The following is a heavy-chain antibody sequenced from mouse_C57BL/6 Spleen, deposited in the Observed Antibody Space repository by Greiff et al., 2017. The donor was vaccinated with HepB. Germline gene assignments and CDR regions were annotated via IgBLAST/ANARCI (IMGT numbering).Heavy chain of an antibody. V-gene: IGHV1-80*01. J-gene: IGHJ1*03. CDR1: GYAFSSYW. CDR2: IYPGDGDT. D-gene: IGHD2-3*01. Sequence: QVQLQQSGAELVKPGASVKISCKASGYAFSSYWMNWVKQRPGKGLEWIGQIYPGDGDTNYNGKFKGKATLTADKSSSTAYMQRSSLTSEDSAVYFCARSGDGSYWYFDVWGTGTTVTVSS. CDR3: ARSGDGSYWYFDV.